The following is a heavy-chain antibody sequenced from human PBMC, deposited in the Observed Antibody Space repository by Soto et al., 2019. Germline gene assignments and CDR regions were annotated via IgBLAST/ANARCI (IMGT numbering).Heavy chain of an antibody. D-gene: IGHD3-22*01. CDR1: GFTFSSYA. Sequence: PGGSLRLPCAASGFTFSSYAMHWVRQAPGKGLEWVAVISYDGSNKYYADSVKGRFTISRDNSKNTLYLQMNSLRAEDTAVYYCARGITMICYWGQGTRVTASS. CDR2: ISYDGSNK. J-gene: IGHJ4*02. CDR3: ARGITMICY. V-gene: IGHV3-30-3*01.